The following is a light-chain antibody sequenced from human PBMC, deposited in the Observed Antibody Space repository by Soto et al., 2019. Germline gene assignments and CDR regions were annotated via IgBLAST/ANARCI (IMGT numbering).Light chain of an antibody. J-gene: IGKJ1*01. CDR1: QSVSSN. V-gene: IGKV3-15*01. CDR2: GAS. CDR3: QQYNNWPTWT. Sequence: EIVMTQSPATLSVSPGERATLPCRASQSVSSNLAWYQQKPGQAPRLLIYGASTSATGIPARFSGSGSGTDFTLTISSLQSEDSAIYYCQQYNNWPTWTFGQGTKVEIK.